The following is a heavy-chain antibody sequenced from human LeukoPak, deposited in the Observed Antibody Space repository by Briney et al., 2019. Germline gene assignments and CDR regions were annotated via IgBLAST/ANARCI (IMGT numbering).Heavy chain of an antibody. Sequence: ASVKVSCKASGYTFTSYGISWVRQAPGQGLEWMGWISAYNGNTNYAQKLQGRVTMTTDTSTSTAYMELRSLRSDDPAVYYCARASYYYDSSGYYNWFDPWGQGTLVTVSS. CDR2: ISAYNGNT. CDR1: GYTFTSYG. D-gene: IGHD3-22*01. V-gene: IGHV1-18*01. CDR3: ARASYYYDSSGYYNWFDP. J-gene: IGHJ5*02.